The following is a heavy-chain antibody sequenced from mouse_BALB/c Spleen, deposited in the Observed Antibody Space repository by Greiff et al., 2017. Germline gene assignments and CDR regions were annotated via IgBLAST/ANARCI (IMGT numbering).Heavy chain of an antibody. J-gene: IGHJ3*01. CDR2: INPSTGYT. CDR1: GYTFTSYW. Sequence: QVQLQQSGAELAKPGASVKMSCKASGYTFTSYWMHWVKQRPGQGLEWIGYINPSTGYTEYNQKFKDKATLTADKSSSTAYMQLSSLTSEDSAVYYCARSGPSRGFAYWGQGTLVTVSA. V-gene: IGHV1-7*01. D-gene: IGHD3-1*01. CDR3: ARSGPSRGFAY.